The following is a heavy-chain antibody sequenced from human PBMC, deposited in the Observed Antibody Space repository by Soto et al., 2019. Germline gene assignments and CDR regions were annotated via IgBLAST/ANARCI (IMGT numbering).Heavy chain of an antibody. V-gene: IGHV3-30*18. Sequence: GGSLRLSCAASGFTFSSYWMSWVRQAPGKGLEWVAVISYDGSNKYYADSVKGRFTISRDNSKNTLYLQMNSLRAEDTAVYYCAKDLLKFAFWSGLTGYYYYGMDVWGQGTTVTVSS. D-gene: IGHD3-3*01. CDR2: ISYDGSNK. CDR3: AKDLLKFAFWSGLTGYYYYGMDV. CDR1: GFTFSSYW. J-gene: IGHJ6*02.